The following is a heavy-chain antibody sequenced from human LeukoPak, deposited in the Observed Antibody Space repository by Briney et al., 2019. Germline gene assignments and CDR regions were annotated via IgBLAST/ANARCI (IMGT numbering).Heavy chain of an antibody. CDR3: ARVRQQLAPAPFDY. Sequence: SETLSLTCAVYAGSFSGYYWSWIRQPPEKGLEWIGEINHSGSTNYNPSLKSRVTISVDTSKNQFSLKLSSVTAADTAVYYCARVRQQLAPAPFDYWGQGTLVTVSS. CDR1: AGSFSGYY. CDR2: INHSGST. D-gene: IGHD6-13*01. J-gene: IGHJ4*02. V-gene: IGHV4-34*01.